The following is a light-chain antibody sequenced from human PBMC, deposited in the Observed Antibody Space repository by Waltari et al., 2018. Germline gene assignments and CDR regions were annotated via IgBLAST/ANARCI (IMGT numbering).Light chain of an antibody. J-gene: IGLJ3*02. CDR3: AAWDDRLNGPV. CDR1: SSNIGSNP. CDR2: ENN. Sequence: QSVLTQPPSASGTPGQRVTISCSGSSSNIGSNPVNWYQQFPGTPPKLLISENNQWPSGVPDRSAGSKAGTSASLAISGLQSDDEADFYCAAWDDRLNGPVFGGGTKLTVL. V-gene: IGLV1-44*01.